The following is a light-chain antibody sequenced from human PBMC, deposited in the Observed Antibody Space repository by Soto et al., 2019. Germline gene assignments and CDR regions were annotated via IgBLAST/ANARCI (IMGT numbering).Light chain of an antibody. CDR3: CSYAGGGTSRV. Sequence: QSVLTQPRSVSGSPGQSVTISCTGSSSDVGRYEYVSWYQQHPGKAPKVRIFEATQRPSGVSHRFSGSRSGNTASLTISGLQAEDEADYYCCSYAGGGTSRVFGTGTKVTVL. J-gene: IGLJ1*01. CDR2: EAT. CDR1: SSDVGRYEY. V-gene: IGLV2-11*01.